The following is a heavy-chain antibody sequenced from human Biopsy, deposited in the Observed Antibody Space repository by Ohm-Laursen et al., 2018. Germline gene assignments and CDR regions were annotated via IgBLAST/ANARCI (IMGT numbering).Heavy chain of an antibody. CDR3: ARDLGNLRGVMFYLDS. Sequence: SLRLSCSASGFTFSSFGMHWVRQAPGKGLEWVAVVWYDGINKFYADSVEGRFTISRDNFKNTVYLEMNSLRPEDTAVYYCARDLGNLRGVMFYLDSWGQGTLFSVSS. CDR1: GFTFSSFG. CDR2: VWYDGINK. J-gene: IGHJ4*02. D-gene: IGHD3-16*01. V-gene: IGHV3-33*01.